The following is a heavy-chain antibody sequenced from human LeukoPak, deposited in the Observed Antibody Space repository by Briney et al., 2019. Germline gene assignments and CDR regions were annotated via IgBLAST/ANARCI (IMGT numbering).Heavy chain of an antibody. V-gene: IGHV3-23*01. CDR2: ISGSGANT. D-gene: IGHD1-26*01. CDR3: AKSATVGIKAPFDC. CDR1: GFTFSSYA. Sequence: GGSLRLSCAASGFTFSSYAMSWVRQASGKGLEWVSAISGSGANTYYADSVKGRFTISRDNSKNTLSLQMSSLRAEDTAVYYCAKSATVGIKAPFDCWGQGALVTVSS. J-gene: IGHJ4*02.